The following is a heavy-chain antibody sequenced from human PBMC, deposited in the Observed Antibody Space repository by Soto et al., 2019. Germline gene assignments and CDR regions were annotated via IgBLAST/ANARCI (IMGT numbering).Heavy chain of an antibody. V-gene: IGHV4-39*01. D-gene: IGHD3-16*01. J-gene: IGHJ6*02. CDR2: IYYSGYT. CDR3: ARHNGPLYVGYYYDMDV. CDR1: GGSISSSSYY. Sequence: QLQLQESGPGLVKPSETLSLTCTVSGGSISSSSYYWGWIRQPPGKGLEWIGSIYYSGYTYYNPSLRSRVTITGDTSKKQFSLTLSSVTASDTAVYYCARHNGPLYVGYYYDMDVWGQGTTVTVSS.